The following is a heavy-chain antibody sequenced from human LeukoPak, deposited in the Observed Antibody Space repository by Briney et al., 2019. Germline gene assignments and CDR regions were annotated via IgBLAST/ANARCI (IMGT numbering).Heavy chain of an antibody. Sequence: GGSLRLSCAASGFTFSSYAMHWVRQAPGKGLEWVAVISYDGSNKYYADSVKGRFTISRDNSKNTLYLQMNSLRAEDTAVYYCARPLWNYYDSSGYLSTWGQGTLVTVSS. CDR3: ARPLWNYYDSSGYLST. CDR2: ISYDGSNK. J-gene: IGHJ5*02. D-gene: IGHD3-22*01. V-gene: IGHV3-30-3*01. CDR1: GFTFSSYA.